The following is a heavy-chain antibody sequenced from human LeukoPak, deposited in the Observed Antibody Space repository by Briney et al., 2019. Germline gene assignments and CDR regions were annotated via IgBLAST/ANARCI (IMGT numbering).Heavy chain of an antibody. D-gene: IGHD3-10*01. J-gene: IGHJ4*02. Sequence: GGSLRLSCAASGFTFSLYWMTWVRQAPGKGLEWVANIKPDGSEKYYVDSVKGRFTISRDNAKNSLYLQMNSLRVEDTAVYYCARDFSMVDNADYWGQGTLVTVSS. CDR3: ARDFSMVDNADY. CDR1: GFTFSLYW. V-gene: IGHV3-7*01. CDR2: IKPDGSEK.